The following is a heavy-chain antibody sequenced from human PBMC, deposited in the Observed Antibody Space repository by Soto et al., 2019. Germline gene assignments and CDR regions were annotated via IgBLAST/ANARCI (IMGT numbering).Heavy chain of an antibody. V-gene: IGHV3-66*01. D-gene: IGHD2-15*01. Sequence: PGCSLRLSCAASGFTVSSNYMSWVRQAPGKGLEWVSVIYSGGSTYYADSVKGRFTISRDNSKNTLYLQMNSLRAEDTAVYYCAKMEGSSSFDYWGQGTLVTVSS. CDR1: GFTVSSNY. CDR3: AKMEGSSSFDY. J-gene: IGHJ4*02. CDR2: IYSGGST.